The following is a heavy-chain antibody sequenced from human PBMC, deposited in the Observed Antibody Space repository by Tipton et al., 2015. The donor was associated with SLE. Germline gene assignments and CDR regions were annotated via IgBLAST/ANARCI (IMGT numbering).Heavy chain of an antibody. CDR1: GYTFTTYD. V-gene: IGHV1-18*01. D-gene: IGHD4-23*01. CDR3: ALWVVTHGPRYFDY. J-gene: IGHJ4*02. Sequence: QLVQSGAEVKKPGASVKVSCKASGYTFTTYDISWVRQAPGQGLEWMGWISAYNGNTNYAQKLQGRVTMTTDTSTSTAYMELRSLKSDDTAVYYCALWVVTHGPRYFDYWGQGTLVTVSS. CDR2: ISAYNGNT.